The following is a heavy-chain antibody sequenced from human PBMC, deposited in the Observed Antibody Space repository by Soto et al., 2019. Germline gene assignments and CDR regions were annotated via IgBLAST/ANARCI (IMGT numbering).Heavy chain of an antibody. Sequence: QLQLQESGPGLVKPSETLSLTCTVSGGSISSSSYYWGWIRQPPGKGLEWIGSIYYSGSTYYNPSLKSRVTISVDTSKNQFSLKLSSVTAADTAVYYCARLGYYDFWSGYLPLTVDYWGQGTLVTVSS. V-gene: IGHV4-39*01. D-gene: IGHD3-3*01. CDR2: IYYSGST. CDR3: ARLGYYDFWSGYLPLTVDY. CDR1: GGSISSSSYY. J-gene: IGHJ4*02.